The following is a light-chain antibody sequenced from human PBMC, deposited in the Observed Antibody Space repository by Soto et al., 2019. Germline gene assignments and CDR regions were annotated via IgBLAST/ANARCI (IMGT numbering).Light chain of an antibody. J-gene: IGKJ2*01. V-gene: IGKV3-15*01. CDR2: ATS. CDR3: QQYNNWPLF. Sequence: EIVMTQSPATLSVSPGERVTLSCRASQNFGNTLAWYQQKPGQAPRLLIYATSTRATGVPARFSGSGSGTEFSLTISSLQSEDFALYYCQQYNNWPLFFGQGTQREIK. CDR1: QNFGNT.